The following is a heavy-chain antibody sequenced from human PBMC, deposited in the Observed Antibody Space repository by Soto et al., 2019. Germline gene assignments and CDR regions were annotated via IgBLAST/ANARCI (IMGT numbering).Heavy chain of an antibody. CDR1: GGSISSYY. D-gene: IGHD6-6*01. V-gene: IGHV4-59*01. Sequence: SETLSLTCTVSGGSISSYYWSWIRQPPGKGLEWIGYIYYSGSTNYNPSLKSRVTISVDTSKNQFSLKLSSVTAADTAVYYCARDKSSSSAGIDYWGQGTLVTVSS. J-gene: IGHJ4*02. CDR3: ARDKSSSSAGIDY. CDR2: IYYSGST.